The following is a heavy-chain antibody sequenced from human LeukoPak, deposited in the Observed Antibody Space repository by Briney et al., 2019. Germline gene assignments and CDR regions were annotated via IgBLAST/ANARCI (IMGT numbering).Heavy chain of an antibody. CDR3: ARTSYSGYEPSRFDY. CDR1: GGSVRSGGYY. V-gene: IGHV4-30-2*01. Sequence: SQTLSLTCTVSGGSVRSGGYYWSWIRQPPGKGLEWIGYTYHTGNSYYNPSLKSRVTISVDRSKNQFSLKLSSVTAADTAVYYCARTSYSGYEPSRFDYWGQGTLVTVSS. J-gene: IGHJ4*02. D-gene: IGHD5-12*01. CDR2: TYHTGNS.